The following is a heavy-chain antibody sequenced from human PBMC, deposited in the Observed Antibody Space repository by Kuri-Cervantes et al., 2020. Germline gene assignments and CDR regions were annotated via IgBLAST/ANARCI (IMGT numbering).Heavy chain of an antibody. CDR3: ARDPSSYDYVWGSYRTWPFGG. CDR2: TSAYNGNT. D-gene: IGHD3-16*02. Sequence: ASVKVTCKSSCCSFPLYGISWVRQAPGQGLEWMGWTSAYNGNTNYAQKLQGRVTMTTDTSTSTAYMELRSLRSDDTAVYYCARDPSSYDYVWGSYRTWPFGGWSEGAMVTVSS. V-gene: IGHV1-18*01. J-gene: IGHJ4*02. CDR1: CCSFPLYG.